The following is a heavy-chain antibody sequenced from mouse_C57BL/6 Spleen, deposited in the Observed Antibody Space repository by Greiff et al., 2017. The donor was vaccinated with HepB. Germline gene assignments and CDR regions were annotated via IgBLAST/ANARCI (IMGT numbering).Heavy chain of an antibody. CDR2: IYPSDSET. CDR3: ARGGTTVVATRAMDY. J-gene: IGHJ4*01. V-gene: IGHV1-61*01. Sequence: QVQLQQPGAELVRPGSSVKLSCKASGYTFTSYWMDWVKQRPGQGLEWIGNIYPSDSETHYNQKFKDKATLTVDKSSSTADMQLSSLTSEDSAVYYCARGGTTVVATRAMDYWGQGTSVTVSS. D-gene: IGHD1-1*01. CDR1: GYTFTSYW.